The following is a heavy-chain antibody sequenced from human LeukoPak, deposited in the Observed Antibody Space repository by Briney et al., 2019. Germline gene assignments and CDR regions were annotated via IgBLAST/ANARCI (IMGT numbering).Heavy chain of an antibody. CDR3: ARVLRLGELSLAFDY. V-gene: IGHV1-18*01. CDR1: GYTFTSYG. D-gene: IGHD3-16*02. J-gene: IGHJ4*02. Sequence: ASVKVSCKASGYTFTSYGISWVRQAHGQGLEWMGWISAYNGNTNYAQKLQGRVTMTTDTSTSTAYMELRSLRSDDTAVYYCARVLRLGELSLAFDYWGQGTLVTVSS. CDR2: ISAYNGNT.